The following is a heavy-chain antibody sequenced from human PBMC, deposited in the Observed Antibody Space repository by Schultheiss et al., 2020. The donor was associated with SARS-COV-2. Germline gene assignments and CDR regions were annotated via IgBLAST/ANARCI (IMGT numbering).Heavy chain of an antibody. CDR3: AKDREAAAGTVFF. Sequence: ASVKVSCKASGYSFTGYYMHWVRQAPGQGLEWMGRINPNSGGTNYAQKFHGRVTITADESTSTAYMELSSLRSEDTAVYYCAKDREAAAGTVFFWGQGTLVTVSS. V-gene: IGHV1-2*06. CDR2: INPNSGGT. CDR1: GYSFTGYY. D-gene: IGHD6-13*01. J-gene: IGHJ4*02.